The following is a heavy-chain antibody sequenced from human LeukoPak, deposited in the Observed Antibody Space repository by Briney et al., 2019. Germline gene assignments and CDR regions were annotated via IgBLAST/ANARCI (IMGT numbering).Heavy chain of an antibody. D-gene: IGHD3-22*01. V-gene: IGHV3-21*01. CDR1: GFTFSSYS. CDR2: ISSSSSYI. J-gene: IGHJ4*02. Sequence: GGSLRLSCAASGFTFSSYSMNWVRQAPGKGLEWVSSISSSSSYIYYADSVKGRFTISRDNAKNSLYLQMNSLRAEDTAVYYWAGSGDSGVYYAFGGQEPLVPVPS. CDR3: AGSGDSGVYYAF.